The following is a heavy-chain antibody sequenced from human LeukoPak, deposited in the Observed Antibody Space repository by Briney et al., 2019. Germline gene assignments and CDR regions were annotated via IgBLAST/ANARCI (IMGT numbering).Heavy chain of an antibody. Sequence: PSETLSLTCTVSGGSISSHSWSWIRQPAGKGLQWIGRIYTSGSTNYNPSLKSRVTMSVDTSKNQFSLKLTSVTAADTAVYYCARDGTAMISFDYWGQGTLVTVSS. V-gene: IGHV4-4*07. J-gene: IGHJ4*02. CDR3: ARDGTAMISFDY. CDR1: GGSISSHS. CDR2: IYTSGST. D-gene: IGHD5-18*01.